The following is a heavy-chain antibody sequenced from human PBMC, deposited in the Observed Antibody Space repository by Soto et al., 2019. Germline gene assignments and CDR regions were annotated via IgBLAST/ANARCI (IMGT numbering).Heavy chain of an antibody. D-gene: IGHD6-19*01. Sequence: PGGSLRLSCTASGFTFGDYAMSWVRQAPGKGLEWVGFIRSKAYGGTTEYAASVKGRFTISRDDSKSIAYLQMNSLKTEDTAVYYCTRDQRYSSGWYSTGAFDIWGQGTMVTVSS. CDR1: GFTFGDYA. J-gene: IGHJ3*02. CDR2: IRSKAYGGTT. V-gene: IGHV3-49*04. CDR3: TRDQRYSSGWYSTGAFDI.